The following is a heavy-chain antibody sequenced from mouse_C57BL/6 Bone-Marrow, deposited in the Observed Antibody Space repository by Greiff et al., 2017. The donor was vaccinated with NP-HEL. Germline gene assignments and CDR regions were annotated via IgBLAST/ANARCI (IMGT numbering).Heavy chain of an antibody. D-gene: IGHD2-10*02. J-gene: IGHJ1*03. CDR1: GYTFTSYW. CDR3: ARSYGWYFDV. V-gene: IGHV1-64*01. Sequence: VQLQQSGAELVKPGASVKLSCKASGYTFTSYWMHWVKQRPGQGLEWIGMIHPNSGSTNYNEKFKSKATLTVDKSSSTAYMQLSSLTSEDSAVYYCARSYGWYFDVWGTGTTVTVSS. CDR2: IHPNSGST.